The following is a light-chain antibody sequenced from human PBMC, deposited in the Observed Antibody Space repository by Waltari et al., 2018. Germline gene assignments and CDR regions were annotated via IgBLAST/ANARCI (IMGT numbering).Light chain of an antibody. J-gene: IGLJ2*01. V-gene: IGLV2-14*03. Sequence: QSALTQPASVSGSPGQSITISCTGTSSDLSGYNHVSWYQQYPGKAPQLMIYDVTNRPSGVSTRFSGSKSGNTASLTISGLQAEDEADYYCNSYTSSVVFGGGTKLTVL. CDR3: NSYTSSVV. CDR2: DVT. CDR1: SSDLSGYNH.